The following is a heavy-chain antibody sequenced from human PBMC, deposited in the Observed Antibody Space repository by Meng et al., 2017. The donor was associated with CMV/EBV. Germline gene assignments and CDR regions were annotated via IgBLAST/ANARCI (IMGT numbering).Heavy chain of an antibody. CDR2: INHSGST. J-gene: IGHJ4*02. CDR3: ARVWDSGWDY. V-gene: IGHV4-34*01. Sequence: QGQLRHWGAGCVKPSYTLSPPCAVYGGSFSGYYWSWIRQPPGKGLDWIGEINHSGSTNYNPSLKSRVTISVDTSKNQFSLKLSSVTAADTAVYYCARVWDSGWDYWGQGTLVTVSS. CDR1: GGSFSGYY. D-gene: IGHD3-22*01.